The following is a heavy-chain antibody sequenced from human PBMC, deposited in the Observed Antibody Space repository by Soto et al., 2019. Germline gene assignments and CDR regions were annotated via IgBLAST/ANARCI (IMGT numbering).Heavy chain of an antibody. V-gene: IGHV4-59*11. CDR3: TRANWYSEY. Sequence: QVQLQESGPGLVKPSETLSLTCTVSGGSISNHYWSWIRQPPGKGLEWIGYIYYNGNTNYNPSLKSRVTMSMDTSKNQISLTWSSVTAADTAVYYCTRANWYSEYWGQGTLVTVSS. CDR1: GGSISNHY. CDR2: IYYNGNT. D-gene: IGHD7-27*01. J-gene: IGHJ4*02.